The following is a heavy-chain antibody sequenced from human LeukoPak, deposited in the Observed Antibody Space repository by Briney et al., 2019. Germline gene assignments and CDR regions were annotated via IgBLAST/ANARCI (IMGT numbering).Heavy chain of an antibody. CDR2: ISSSGSTI. D-gene: IGHD6-13*01. CDR3: ARYLGQQLARWAFDY. J-gene: IGHJ4*02. V-gene: IGHV3-11*01. Sequence: GGSLRLSCAASGFTFSDYYMSWIRQAPGKGLEWVSYISSSGSTIYYADSVKGRFTISRDNAKNSLYLQMNSLRAEDTAVYYCARYLGQQLARWAFDYWGQGTLVTVSS. CDR1: GFTFSDYY.